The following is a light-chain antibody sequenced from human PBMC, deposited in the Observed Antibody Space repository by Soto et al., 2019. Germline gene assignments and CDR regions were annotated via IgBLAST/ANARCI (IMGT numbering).Light chain of an antibody. CDR3: QQYNNWPPWT. J-gene: IGKJ1*01. Sequence: EIVMTQSPATLSVSPGERATLSCRASQSVSSNLAWYQQKPGQAPMLLSYGASTRATGSPARFSGSGSGTEFTLTISSLQSEDFAVYYCQQYNNWPPWTFGQGTKVEIK. CDR1: QSVSSN. CDR2: GAS. V-gene: IGKV3D-15*01.